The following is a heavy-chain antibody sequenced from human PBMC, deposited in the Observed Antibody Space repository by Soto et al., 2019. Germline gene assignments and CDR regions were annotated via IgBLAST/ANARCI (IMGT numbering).Heavy chain of an antibody. V-gene: IGHV3-30*18. Sequence: GGSLRLSCAASGFTFSNYGMHWVRQAPGKGLEWVAIISYDGSNKYYADSVRGRFTISRDNSEHTLYLQMNSLRAEDTAVYYCAKGQENGAYDTTRPTDYWGQGALVTVSS. CDR2: ISYDGSNK. D-gene: IGHD4-17*01. J-gene: IGHJ4*02. CDR1: GFTFSNYG. CDR3: AKGQENGAYDTTRPTDY.